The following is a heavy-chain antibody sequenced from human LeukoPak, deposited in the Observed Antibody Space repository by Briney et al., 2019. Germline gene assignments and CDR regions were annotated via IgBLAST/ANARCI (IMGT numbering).Heavy chain of an antibody. CDR2: ISYDGSNK. V-gene: IGHV3-33*05. Sequence: GGSLRLSCAASGFTFSSYGMHWVRQAPGKGLEWVAVISYDGSNKYYADSVKGRFTISRDNSKNTLYLQMNSLRAEDTAVYYCARDFQGSGSYCMGANWGQGTLVTVSS. D-gene: IGHD3-10*01. CDR3: ARDFQGSGSYCMGAN. CDR1: GFTFSSYG. J-gene: IGHJ4*02.